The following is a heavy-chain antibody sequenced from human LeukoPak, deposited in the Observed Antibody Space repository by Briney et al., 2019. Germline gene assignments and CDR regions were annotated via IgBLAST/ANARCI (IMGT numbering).Heavy chain of an antibody. J-gene: IGHJ4*02. CDR1: GYTLTGYY. Sequence: ASVKVSCKASGYTLTGYYAHWVRQAPGQGLEWMGWINPNSGGTNYAQKLQGRVTMTRDTSISTAYMELSRLRSDDTAVYYCARAPEWAYDSSGLDYWGQGTLVTVSS. D-gene: IGHD3-22*01. V-gene: IGHV1-2*02. CDR3: ARAPEWAYDSSGLDY. CDR2: INPNSGGT.